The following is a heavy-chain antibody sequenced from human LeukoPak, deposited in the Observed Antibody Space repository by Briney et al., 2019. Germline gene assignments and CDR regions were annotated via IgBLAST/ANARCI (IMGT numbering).Heavy chain of an antibody. V-gene: IGHV1-18*01. Sequence: ASVKVSCKASGYTFTSYGISWVRQAPGQGLEWMGWISAYNGNTNYAQKLQGRVTMTTDTSTSTAYMELSRLRSDDTAVYYCARTGDRIVVVVAANLDYWGQGTLVTVSS. CDR3: ARTGDRIVVVVAANLDY. CDR1: GYTFTSYG. D-gene: IGHD2-15*01. CDR2: ISAYNGNT. J-gene: IGHJ4*02.